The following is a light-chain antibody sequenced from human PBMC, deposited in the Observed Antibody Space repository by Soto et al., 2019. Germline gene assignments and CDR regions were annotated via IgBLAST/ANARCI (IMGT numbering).Light chain of an antibody. V-gene: IGKV1-8*01. CDR3: QHYYNYPRT. CDR2: AAS. CDR1: QDIHNY. Sequence: AVLLTQSPSSFSASTGDRATITCRASQDIHNYLAWYQQVPGKAPKLLLYAASIFQTGVPSRFSGSGSGTDFTLTIVGLQSEDFATYFCQHYYNYPRTFGQGTTVE. J-gene: IGKJ1*01.